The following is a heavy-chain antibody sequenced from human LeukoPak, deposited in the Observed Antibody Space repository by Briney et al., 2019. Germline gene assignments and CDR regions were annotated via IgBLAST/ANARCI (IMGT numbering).Heavy chain of an antibody. Sequence: GASVKVSCKASGYTFTSYDINWVRQATGQGLEWMGGIIPIFGTANYAQKFQGRVTITADESTSTAYMELSSLRSEDTAVYYCARCLFGYSYGYSYYYYYMDVWGKGTTVTISS. D-gene: IGHD5-18*01. CDR2: IIPIFGTA. CDR3: ARCLFGYSYGYSYYYYYMDV. J-gene: IGHJ6*03. CDR1: GYTFTSYD. V-gene: IGHV1-69*13.